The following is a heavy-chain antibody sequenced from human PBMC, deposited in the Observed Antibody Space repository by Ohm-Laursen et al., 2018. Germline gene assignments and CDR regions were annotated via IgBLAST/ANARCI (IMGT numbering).Heavy chain of an antibody. J-gene: IGHJ6*02. V-gene: IGHV4-59*01. D-gene: IGHD6-13*01. CDR3: ARDRRQQLVRNYYYYYGMDV. CDR2: IYKSGST. CDR1: GGSISSYY. Sequence: DTLSLTCIVSGGSISSYYWSWTRQSPGKRLEWIGYIYKSGSTNYNPSLKSRVTISKDTSKNQFSLKLSSVTAADTAVYYCARDRRQQLVRNYYYYYGMDVWGQGTTVTVSS.